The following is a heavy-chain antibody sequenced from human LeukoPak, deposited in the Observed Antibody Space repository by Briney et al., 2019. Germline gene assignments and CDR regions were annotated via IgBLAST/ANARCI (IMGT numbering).Heavy chain of an antibody. CDR3: ARVLGYYYDSSGYYKSWYYYYGMDV. CDR2: IYYSGST. V-gene: IGHV4-59*01. CDR1: GGSISSYY. D-gene: IGHD3-22*01. J-gene: IGHJ6*02. Sequence: SETLSLTCTVSGGSISSYYWSWIRQPPGKGLEWIGYIYYSGSTNYNPSLKSRVTISVDTSKNQSSLKLSSVTAADTAVYYCARVLGYYYDSSGYYKSWYYYYGMDVWGQGTTVTVSS.